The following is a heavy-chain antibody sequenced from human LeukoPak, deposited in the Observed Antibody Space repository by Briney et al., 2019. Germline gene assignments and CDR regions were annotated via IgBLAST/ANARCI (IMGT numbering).Heavy chain of an antibody. Sequence: GGSLRLSCAASGFTFSSYAMSWVRQAPGKGLEWVSAISGSGGSTYYADSVKGRFTISRDNSKNTLYLQMNSLRAEDTAVYYCANIRSGTSIHFDYGGQGTLVTVSS. CDR2: ISGSGGST. V-gene: IGHV3-23*01. D-gene: IGHD2-2*01. J-gene: IGHJ4*02. CDR3: ANIRSGTSIHFDY. CDR1: GFTFSSYA.